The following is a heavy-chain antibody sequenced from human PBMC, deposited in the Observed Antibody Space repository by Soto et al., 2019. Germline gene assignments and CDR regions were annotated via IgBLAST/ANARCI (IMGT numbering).Heavy chain of an antibody. CDR1: GFTFSDYY. Sequence: PGGSLRLSCAASGFTFSDYYMSWVRQAPGKGLEWVANIKQDGSDKKYVDSVKGRFTISRDNAMDSLYLEMNSLRVEDTAIYYCVRDVRGIESPYHWFDPWGQGTRVTVSS. V-gene: IGHV3-7*03. CDR2: IKQDGSDK. CDR3: VRDVRGIESPYHWFDP. D-gene: IGHD2-8*01. J-gene: IGHJ5*02.